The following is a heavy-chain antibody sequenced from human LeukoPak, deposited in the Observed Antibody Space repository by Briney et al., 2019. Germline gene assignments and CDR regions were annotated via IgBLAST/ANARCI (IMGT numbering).Heavy chain of an antibody. D-gene: IGHD3-9*01. Sequence: SSETLSLTCTVSGGSISSSSYYWGWIRQPPGKGLEWSGSIYYSGSTYYNPSLKSRVTISVDTSKNQFSLKLSSVTAADTAVYYFSRQVSGIQYFDWLPHYFDYWGQGTLVTVSS. V-gene: IGHV4-39*01. CDR1: GGSISSSSYY. CDR2: IYYSGST. CDR3: SRQVSGIQYFDWLPHYFDY. J-gene: IGHJ4*02.